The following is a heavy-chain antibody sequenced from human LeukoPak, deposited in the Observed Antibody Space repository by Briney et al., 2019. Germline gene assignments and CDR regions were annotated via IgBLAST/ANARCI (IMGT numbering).Heavy chain of an antibody. V-gene: IGHV3-30*03. CDR1: GFTFSSYG. CDR2: ISYDGSNK. Sequence: HTGGSLRLSCAASGFTFSSYGMPWVRQAPGKGLEWVAVISYDGSNKYYADSVKGRFTISRDNSKNTLYLQMNSLRAEDTAVYYCASAIAAAGSSYWGQGTLVTVSS. CDR3: ASAIAAAGSSY. J-gene: IGHJ4*02. D-gene: IGHD6-13*01.